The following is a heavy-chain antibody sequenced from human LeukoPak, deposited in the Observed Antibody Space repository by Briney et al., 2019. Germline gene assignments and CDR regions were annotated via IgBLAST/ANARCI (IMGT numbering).Heavy chain of an antibody. J-gene: IGHJ5*02. CDR3: ARVLGIAAAGHSWLDP. V-gene: IGHV1-18*01. Sequence: ASVKVSCKASGYTFTSYGISWVRQAPGQGPEWMGWISAYNGNTNYAQKLQGRVTMTTDTSTSTAYMELRSLRSEDTAVYYCARVLGIAAAGHSWLDPWGQGTLVTVSS. D-gene: IGHD6-13*01. CDR1: GYTFTSYG. CDR2: ISAYNGNT.